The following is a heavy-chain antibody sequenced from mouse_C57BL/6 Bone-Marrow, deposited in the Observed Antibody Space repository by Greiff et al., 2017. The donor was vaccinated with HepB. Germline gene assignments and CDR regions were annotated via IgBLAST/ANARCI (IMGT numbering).Heavy chain of an antibody. CDR3: ARKAGIGNYWYFDV. J-gene: IGHJ1*03. CDR2: IWSGGST. D-gene: IGHD2-1*01. V-gene: IGHV2-2*01. CDR1: GFSLTSYG. Sequence: QVQLKESGPGLVQPSQSLSITCTVSGFSLTSYGVHWVRQSPGKGLEWLGVIWSGGSTDYNAAFISRLSISKDNSKSQVFFKMNSLQADDTAIYYCARKAGIGNYWYFDVWGTGTTVTVSS.